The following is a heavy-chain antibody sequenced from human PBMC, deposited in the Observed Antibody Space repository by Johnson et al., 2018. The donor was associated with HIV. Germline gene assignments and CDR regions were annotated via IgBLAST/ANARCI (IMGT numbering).Heavy chain of an antibody. Sequence: QVQLVESGGGVVRPGGSLRLSCAASAFTFSDYGMHWVRQAPGKGLEWVAFIRSDGSSKYYADSVKGRFTISRDNSKNTLYLQMNSLRAEDTAVYYCARVITRIVVVIGEIWGQGTMVTVSS. D-gene: IGHD3-22*01. CDR2: IRSDGSSK. V-gene: IGHV3-30*02. CDR3: ARVITRIVVVIGEI. CDR1: AFTFSDYG. J-gene: IGHJ3*02.